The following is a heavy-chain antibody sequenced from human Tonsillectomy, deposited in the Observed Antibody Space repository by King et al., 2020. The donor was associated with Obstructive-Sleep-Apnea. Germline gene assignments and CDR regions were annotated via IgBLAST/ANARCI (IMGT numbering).Heavy chain of an antibody. Sequence: VQLVESGGGLVKPGGSLRLSCAASGFTFSDYYMSWIRQAPWKGLEWVSFIISSSCYTNYADSVKGRFNISRDNAKNSRYLQMNSLRAEDTAVYYCARDREGSGYDFDYWGQGTLVTVSS. CDR3: ARDREGSGYDFDY. CDR2: IISSSCYT. V-gene: IGHV3-11*06. CDR1: GFTFSDYY. D-gene: IGHD3-22*01. J-gene: IGHJ4*02.